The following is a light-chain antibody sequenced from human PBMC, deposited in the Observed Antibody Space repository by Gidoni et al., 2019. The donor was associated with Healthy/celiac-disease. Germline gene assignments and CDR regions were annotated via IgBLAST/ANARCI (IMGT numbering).Light chain of an antibody. CDR2: GAS. Sequence: EIVLPQSPGTLSLSPGERATLSCRASQSVSSSYLAWYQQKPGQAPRLLIYGASSRATGIPDRCSGSGSGTDFTITISRLEPEDFAVYYCQQYGSSPYTFGQGTKLEIK. V-gene: IGKV3-20*01. CDR1: QSVSSSY. J-gene: IGKJ2*01. CDR3: QQYGSSPYT.